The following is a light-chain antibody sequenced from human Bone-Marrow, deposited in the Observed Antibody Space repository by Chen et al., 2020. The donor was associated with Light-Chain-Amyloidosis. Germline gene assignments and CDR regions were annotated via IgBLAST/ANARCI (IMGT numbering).Light chain of an antibody. Sequence: NFMLTQPHSVSESPGKTVIISCTRSSGSIATNYVQWYQQRPGSSPTTVIYEDDQRPAGVPDRFSGSIDRSSNSASRTISGLKTEDEADYYCQSYQGSSQGVFGGGTKLTVL. CDR2: EDD. CDR3: QSYQGSSQGV. J-gene: IGLJ3*02. CDR1: SGSIATNY. V-gene: IGLV6-57*01.